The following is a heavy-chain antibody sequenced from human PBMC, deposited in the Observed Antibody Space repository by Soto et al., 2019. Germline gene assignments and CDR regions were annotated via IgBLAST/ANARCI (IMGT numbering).Heavy chain of an antibody. Sequence: ASVKVSCKASGGTFSSYAISWVRQAPGQGLEWMGGIIPIFGTANYAQKFQGRVTITADESTSTAYMELSSLRSEDTAVYYCARDPRSGEADDYYYYGMDVWGQGTTVTVSS. J-gene: IGHJ6*02. CDR3: ARDPRSGEADDYYYYGMDV. CDR1: GGTFSSYA. V-gene: IGHV1-69*13. CDR2: IIPIFGTA. D-gene: IGHD6-19*01.